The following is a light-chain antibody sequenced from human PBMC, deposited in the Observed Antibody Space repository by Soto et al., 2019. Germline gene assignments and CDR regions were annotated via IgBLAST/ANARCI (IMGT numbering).Light chain of an antibody. V-gene: IGLV2-14*01. J-gene: IGLJ1*01. CDR3: SSYTSRSTLNYV. CDR2: EVS. CDR1: SSDVGGYNY. Sequence: QSVLAQPASVSGSPGQSITISCTGTSSDVGGYNYVSWYQQHPGKAPKLTIYEVSNRPSGVSNRFSGSKSGNTASLTISGLQAEDEADYYCSSYTSRSTLNYVFGTGTKVTVL.